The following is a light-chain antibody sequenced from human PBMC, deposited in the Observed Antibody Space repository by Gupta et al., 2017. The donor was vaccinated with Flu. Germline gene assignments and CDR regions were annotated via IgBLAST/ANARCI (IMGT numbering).Light chain of an antibody. CDR1: QSILHSNGYHY. CDR3: MQALQTPT. J-gene: IGKJ4*01. CDR2: LGS. V-gene: IGKV2-28*01. Sequence: VITHSPSLLPAIAEEATSISCRSSQSILHSNGYHYLEWYLQKPGQSPQLLIYLGSTRASGVPDRFSGSCSGTDFTLKISRVEADDVGVYYCMQALQTPTFGGGTKVEIK.